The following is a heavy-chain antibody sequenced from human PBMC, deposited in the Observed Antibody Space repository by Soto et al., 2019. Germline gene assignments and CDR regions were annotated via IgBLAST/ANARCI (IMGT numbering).Heavy chain of an antibody. CDR3: AKPGCSSTSCYDYYYYYYMDV. CDR1: AFTFSSYS. D-gene: IGHD2-2*01. CDR2: ISGSSTTA. V-gene: IGHV3-48*01. J-gene: IGHJ6*03. Sequence: GGSLRLSCAAPAFTFSSYSMNWVRQAPGKGLEWVSYISGSSTTAYYADSVKGRFTISRDNAKNSLYLQMNSLRAEDTAVYYCAKPGCSSTSCYDYYYYYYMDVWGKGTTVTVSS.